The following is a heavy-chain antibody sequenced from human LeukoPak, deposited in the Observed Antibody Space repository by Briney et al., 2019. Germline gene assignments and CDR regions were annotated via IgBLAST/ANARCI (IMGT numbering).Heavy chain of an antibody. V-gene: IGHV3-23*01. Sequence: GGFLRLSCAASGFTFSSYAMSWVRQAPGKGLEWVSAISGSGGSTYYADSVKGRFTISRDNSKNTLYLQMNSLRAKDTAVYYCAKMVGGGYGGNGGYYYYGMDVWGQGTTVTVSS. CDR3: AKMVGGGYGGNGGYYYYGMDV. CDR1: GFTFSSYA. CDR2: ISGSGGST. D-gene: IGHD4-23*01. J-gene: IGHJ6*02.